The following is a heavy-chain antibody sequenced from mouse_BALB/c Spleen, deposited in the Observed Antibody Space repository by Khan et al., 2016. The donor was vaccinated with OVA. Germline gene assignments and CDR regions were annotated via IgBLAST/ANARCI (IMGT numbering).Heavy chain of an antibody. D-gene: IGHD1-1*01. CDR1: GYTFTSYW. Sequence: VQLQESGAELAKPGASVKMSCKASGYTFTSYWMHWVKQRPGQGLEWIGYINPSTGYTEYNQKFKDKATLTADKSSSTAYMQLSSLTSEDSAVYYCASYYYGSSPDYWGQGTTLTVSS. CDR2: INPSTGYT. V-gene: IGHV1-7*01. CDR3: ASYYYGSSPDY. J-gene: IGHJ2*01.